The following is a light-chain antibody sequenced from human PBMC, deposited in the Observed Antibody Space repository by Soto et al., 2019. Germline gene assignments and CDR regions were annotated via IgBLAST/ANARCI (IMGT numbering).Light chain of an antibody. Sequence: SSELTQPPSVSVSPGQTASITCSGDKLGDKYACWYQQKPGQSPVLVIYQDSKRPSGIPERFSGSNSGNTATLTIRGTQAMDEADYCCQAWDSSTVVFGGGTKLTVL. CDR3: QAWDSSTVV. J-gene: IGLJ2*01. CDR1: KLGDKY. V-gene: IGLV3-1*01. CDR2: QDS.